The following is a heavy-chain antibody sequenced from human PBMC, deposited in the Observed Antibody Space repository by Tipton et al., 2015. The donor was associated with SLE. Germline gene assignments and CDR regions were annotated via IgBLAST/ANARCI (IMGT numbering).Heavy chain of an antibody. V-gene: IGHV4-38-2*01. CDR1: GYSISSGYY. CDR3: ARVLYSGSPPDAFDI. Sequence: TLSLTCAVSGYSISSGYYWGWIRQPPGKGLEWIGSIYHSGSTYYNPSLKSRVTISVDTSKNQFSLKLSSATAADTAVYYCARVLYSGSPPDAFDIWGQGTMVTVSS. CDR2: IYHSGST. D-gene: IGHD1-26*01. J-gene: IGHJ3*02.